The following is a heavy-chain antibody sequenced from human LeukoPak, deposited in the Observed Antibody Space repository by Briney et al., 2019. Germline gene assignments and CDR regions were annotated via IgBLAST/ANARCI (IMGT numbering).Heavy chain of an antibody. CDR1: GASISAFH. J-gene: IGHJ4*02. V-gene: IGHV4-4*07. Sequence: AETLSLTCTVSGASISAFHWTWFRQPAGKGLEWIGLIYSSGSTLFNPSLKGRAAMSVDLTKNQLSLKLTSVTAADTAMYYCARKDGDYWGRGTLVTVSS. CDR3: ARKDGDY. CDR2: IYSSGST.